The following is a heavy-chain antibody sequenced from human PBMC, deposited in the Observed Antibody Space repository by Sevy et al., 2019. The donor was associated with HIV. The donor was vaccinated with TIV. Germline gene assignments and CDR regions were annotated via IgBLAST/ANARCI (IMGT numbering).Heavy chain of an antibody. CDR2: IYYSGGT. CDR1: GGSISSYY. J-gene: IGHJ4*02. V-gene: IGHV4-59*01. Sequence: SETLSLTCTVSGGSISSYYWSWIRQPPGKGLEWIGYIYYSGGTNYNPSLKSRVTISVDTSKNQFSLKLSSVTAADTAVYYCARGGGYSSGYFDPHPTTGAFDYWGQGTLVTVSS. D-gene: IGHD3-22*01. CDR3: ARGGGYSSGYFDPHPTTGAFDY.